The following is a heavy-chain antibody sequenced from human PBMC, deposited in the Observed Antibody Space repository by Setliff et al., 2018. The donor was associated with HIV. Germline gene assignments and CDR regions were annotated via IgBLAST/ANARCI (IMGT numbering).Heavy chain of an antibody. CDR3: AREGQWLA. CDR1: GYTFTSYA. Sequence: ASVKVSCKASGYTFTSYAMHWVRQAPGQRLEWMGWINAGNGNTKYPQKFQGRVTITRDTSASTAYMELSSLRPEDTAVYYCAREGQWLAWGQGTLVTVSS. CDR2: INAGNGNT. D-gene: IGHD6-19*01. J-gene: IGHJ5*02. V-gene: IGHV1-3*01.